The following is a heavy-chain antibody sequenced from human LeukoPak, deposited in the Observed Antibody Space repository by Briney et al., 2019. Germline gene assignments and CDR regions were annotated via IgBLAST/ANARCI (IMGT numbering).Heavy chain of an antibody. CDR1: GFTFSSYA. J-gene: IGHJ3*02. Sequence: PGGSLRLSCAASGFTFSSYAMHWVRQAPGKGLEWVAVTSFDESIKYYADSVKGRFTISRDNSKNTLYLQMNSLRGEDTAVYFCARGGYSYGYIRDDDAFDIWGQGTMVTVSA. CDR2: TSFDESIK. D-gene: IGHD5-18*01. CDR3: ARGGYSYGYIRDDDAFDI. V-gene: IGHV3-30*04.